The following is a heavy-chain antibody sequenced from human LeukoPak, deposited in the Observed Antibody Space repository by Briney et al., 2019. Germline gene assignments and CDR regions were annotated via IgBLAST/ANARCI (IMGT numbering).Heavy chain of an antibody. CDR2: ISTTGGTT. CDR3: AKNGDRGAYCSGGTCYPYYYYYMDV. D-gene: IGHD2-15*01. V-gene: IGHV3-23*01. J-gene: IGHJ6*03. Sequence: GGTLRLSCAASGLTFSSYGMSWVRQAPGRGREWVSAISTTGGTTYYADSVRGRFTIYRDNSRKTLYLRMNSLRAEDTAIYYCAKNGDRGAYCSGGTCYPYYYYYMDVWGKGTTVTISS. CDR1: GLTFSSYG.